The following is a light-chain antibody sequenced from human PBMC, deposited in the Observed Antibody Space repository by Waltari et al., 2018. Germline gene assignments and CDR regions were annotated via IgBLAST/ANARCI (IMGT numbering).Light chain of an antibody. CDR2: KAS. V-gene: IGKV1-5*03. Sequence: DHQINQSPSNPSATVRGRVPITCRASQTINNWLAWYQQKPGKAPKLLIYKASTLESGVPSRFSGSGSGTEFTLTISSLQPGDFATYYCQQFSSFPWTFGHGTKVEIK. CDR1: QTINNW. CDR3: QQFSSFPWT. J-gene: IGKJ1*01.